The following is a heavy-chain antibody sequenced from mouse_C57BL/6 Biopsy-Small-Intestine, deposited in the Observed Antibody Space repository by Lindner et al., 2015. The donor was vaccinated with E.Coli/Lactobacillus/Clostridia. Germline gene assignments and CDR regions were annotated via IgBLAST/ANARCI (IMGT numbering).Heavy chain of an antibody. CDR3: ARDGSTFDYFDY. J-gene: IGHJ2*01. D-gene: IGHD1-1*01. CDR2: IDPEDGET. CDR1: GFNIKDYY. Sequence: VQLQESGAELVKPGASVKLSCTASGFNIKDYYIHWVKQRTEQGLEWIGRIDPEDGETKYAPKFQDKATITTDTSSNTAYLQLSSLTSEDTAVYYCARDGSTFDYFDYWGQGTTLTVSS. V-gene: IGHV14-2*01.